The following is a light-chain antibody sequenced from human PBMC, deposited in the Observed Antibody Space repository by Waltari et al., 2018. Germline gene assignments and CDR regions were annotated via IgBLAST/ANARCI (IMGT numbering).Light chain of an antibody. Sequence: EMTQSPSSLSASVGDRVTITCRARQYISTNLNWYQHKPGKAPKVLIYDASTLQSGVPSRFSGSGSSTDFTLTIKNLQLEDSATYYCHQSHFPTWTFGQGTKVEIK. J-gene: IGKJ1*01. CDR2: DAS. V-gene: IGKV1-39*01. CDR1: QYISTN. CDR3: HQSHFPTWT.